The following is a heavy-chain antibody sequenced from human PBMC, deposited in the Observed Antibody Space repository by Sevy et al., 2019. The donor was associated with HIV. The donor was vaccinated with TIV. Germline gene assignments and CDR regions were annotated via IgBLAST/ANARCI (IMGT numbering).Heavy chain of an antibody. CDR1: GFTFSSYE. CDR2: ISSSGSTI. V-gene: IGHV3-48*03. Sequence: GGSLRLSCAASGFTFSSYEMNWVRQAPGKGLEWVSYISSSGSTIYYADSVKGRFTISRDNAKNSLYLQMNSLRAEDTAVYYWARVGRIAVAGCDAFDIWGQGTMVTVSS. J-gene: IGHJ3*02. D-gene: IGHD6-19*01. CDR3: ARVGRIAVAGCDAFDI.